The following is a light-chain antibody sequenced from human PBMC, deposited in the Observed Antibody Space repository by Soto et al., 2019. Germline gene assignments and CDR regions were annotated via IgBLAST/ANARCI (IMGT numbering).Light chain of an antibody. CDR1: QSVRTN. V-gene: IGKV3D-15*01. CDR3: QQYAYWPET. CDR2: YSS. Sequence: EVMMTQFPDTVSVTPVETVTLSCGASQSVRTNLAWYQQRPGQAPRLLIHYSSTRASDIPARFSGSGSGTNFTLAISSLQSEDFAVYYCQQYAYWPETFGQGTKVDI. J-gene: IGKJ1*01.